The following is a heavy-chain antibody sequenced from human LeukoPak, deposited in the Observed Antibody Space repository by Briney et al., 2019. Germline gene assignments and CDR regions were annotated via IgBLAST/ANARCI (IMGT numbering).Heavy chain of an antibody. V-gene: IGHV1-8*01. D-gene: IGHD6-19*01. CDR1: GYTFTSYD. CDR2: MNPNSGNT. CDR3: ARGGPYSSGWYFDY. J-gene: IGHJ4*02. Sequence: ASVKVSCTASGYTFTSYDINWVRQATGQGLEWMGWMNPNSGNTGYAQKFQGRVTMTRNTSISTAYMELSSLRSEDTAVYYCARGGPYSSGWYFDYWGQGTLVTVSS.